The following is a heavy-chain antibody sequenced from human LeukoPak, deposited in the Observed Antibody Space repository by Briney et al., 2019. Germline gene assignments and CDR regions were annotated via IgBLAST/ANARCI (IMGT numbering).Heavy chain of an antibody. D-gene: IGHD6-19*01. CDR3: ARGTSGWPRSRGWFDP. Sequence: PGGSLRLSCAGSGFTFSNYWMDWVRQAPGKGLEWVANIKQDGSEIHYVDSVKGRFTISRDNSKNTLYLQMNSLRAEDTAVYYCARGTSGWPRSRGWFDPWGQGTLVTVSS. CDR2: IKQDGSEI. J-gene: IGHJ5*02. V-gene: IGHV3-7*03. CDR1: GFTFSNYW.